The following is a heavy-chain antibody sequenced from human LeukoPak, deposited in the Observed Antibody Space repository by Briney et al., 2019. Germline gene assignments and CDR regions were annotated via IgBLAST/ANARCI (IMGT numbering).Heavy chain of an antibody. Sequence: PGGSLRLSCVASGFTVSSSYMSWVRQAPGKGLEWVSLIYAEASTYYADSVKGRFTISRDNSKNTLSLQMNSLRAEDTAIYYCARGVVGIIPLDFWGQGTLVTVSS. J-gene: IGHJ4*02. V-gene: IGHV3-53*01. CDR1: GFTVSSSY. D-gene: IGHD3-10*01. CDR2: IYAEAST. CDR3: ARGVVGIIPLDF.